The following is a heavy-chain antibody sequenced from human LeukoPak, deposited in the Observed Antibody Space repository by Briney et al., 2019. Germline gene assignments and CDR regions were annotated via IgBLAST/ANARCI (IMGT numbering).Heavy chain of an antibody. J-gene: IGHJ4*02. D-gene: IGHD1-26*01. Sequence: KPSETLSLTCTVSGGSVSTSSYYWGWIRQPPGKRLEWIGSIYYSGSTNYNPSLKSRVTISVDTSKNQFSLKLSSVTAADTAVYYCAGTGALLYDFDYWGQGTLVTVSS. CDR2: IYYSGST. CDR1: GGSVSTSSYY. V-gene: IGHV4-39*07. CDR3: AGTGALLYDFDY.